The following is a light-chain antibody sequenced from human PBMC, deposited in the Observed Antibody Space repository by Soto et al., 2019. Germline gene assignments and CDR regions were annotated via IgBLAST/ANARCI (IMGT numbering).Light chain of an antibody. V-gene: IGLV2-14*01. CDR2: DVS. J-gene: IGLJ2*01. CDR1: SSDVGGYNY. CDR3: SSYTSSSTLDVV. Sequence: QSVLTQPASVSGSPGQSITLSCTGTSSDVGGYNYVSWYQQHPGKAPKLMIYDVSNRPSGVSNRFSGSKSGNTASLTISGLQAEDEADYYCSSYTSSSTLDVVFGGGTQLTVL.